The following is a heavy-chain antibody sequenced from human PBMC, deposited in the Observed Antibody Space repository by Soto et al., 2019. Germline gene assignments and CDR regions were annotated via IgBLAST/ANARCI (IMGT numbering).Heavy chain of an antibody. J-gene: IGHJ2*01. CDR1: GFTFSSYA. CDR2: ISYDGSNK. Sequence: QVQLVESGGGVVQPGRSLRLSCAASGFTFSSYAMHWVRQAPGKGLEWVAVISYDGSNKYYTDSVKGRFTISRDNSKNTLYLQMNRLRAEETAVYYCARPLWRDDYNWGYFDLWGRGTLVTVSS. CDR3: ARPLWRDDYNWGYFDL. V-gene: IGHV3-30-3*01. D-gene: IGHD4-4*01.